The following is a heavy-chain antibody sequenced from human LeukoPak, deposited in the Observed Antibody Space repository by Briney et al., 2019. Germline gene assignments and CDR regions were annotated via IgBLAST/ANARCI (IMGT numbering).Heavy chain of an antibody. Sequence: PSQTLSLTCTVSGDSISSGSYYWSWIRQPAGKGLEWIGRIYTSGSTNYNPSLKSRVTISVDTSKNQFFLKLSSVTAADTAVYYCARPTYYYGSSGYYYWGQGTLVTVSS. J-gene: IGHJ4*02. CDR2: IYTSGST. CDR1: GDSISSGSYY. V-gene: IGHV4-61*02. D-gene: IGHD3-22*01. CDR3: ARPTYYYGSSGYYY.